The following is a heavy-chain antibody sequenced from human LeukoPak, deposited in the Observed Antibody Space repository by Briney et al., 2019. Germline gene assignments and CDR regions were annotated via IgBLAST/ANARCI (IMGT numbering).Heavy chain of an antibody. CDR2: IYYSGST. V-gene: IGHV4-59*01. CDR1: GGSISSYY. Sequence: PSETLSLTCTVSGGSISSYYWSWIRQPPGKGLEWIGYIYYSGSTNYNPSLKSRVTISVDTSKNQFSLKLSSVTAADTAVYYCARALGIVGAFDYWGQGTLVTVSS. D-gene: IGHD1-26*01. CDR3: ARALGIVGAFDY. J-gene: IGHJ4*02.